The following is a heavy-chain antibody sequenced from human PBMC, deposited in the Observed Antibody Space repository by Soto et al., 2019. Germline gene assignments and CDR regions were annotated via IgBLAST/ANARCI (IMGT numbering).Heavy chain of an antibody. V-gene: IGHV3-48*01. Sequence: GGSLRLSCAASGFTFSSYSMNWVRQAPGKGLEWVSYISSSSSTIYYADSVKGRFTISRDNAKNSLYLQMNSLRAEDTAVYYCARDNANVAYYYYYMDVWGKGTTVTVSS. CDR2: ISSSSSTI. CDR1: GFTFSSYS. J-gene: IGHJ6*03. CDR3: ARDNANVAYYYYYMDV. D-gene: IGHD2-8*01.